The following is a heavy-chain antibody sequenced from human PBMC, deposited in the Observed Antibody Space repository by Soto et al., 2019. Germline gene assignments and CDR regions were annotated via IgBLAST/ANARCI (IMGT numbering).Heavy chain of an antibody. J-gene: IGHJ4*02. CDR2: MNPNSGNT. CDR1: GYTFTSYD. D-gene: IGHD2-2*02. Sequence: VQLVQSGAEVKKPGASVKVSCKASGYTFTSYDINWVRQATGQGLEWMGWMNPNSGNTGYAQKFQGRVNMTRNSSISTAYMELSSLRSEDTAVYYCARGGKRSCSSTSCYRIDYWGQGTLVTVSS. CDR3: ARGGKRSCSSTSCYRIDY. V-gene: IGHV1-8*01.